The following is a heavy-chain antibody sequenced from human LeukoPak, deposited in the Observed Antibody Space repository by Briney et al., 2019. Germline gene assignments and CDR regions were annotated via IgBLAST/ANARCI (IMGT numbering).Heavy chain of an antibody. CDR2: ISSSGSTI. CDR3: ARAGVAAAGYYYYYMDV. CDR1: GFTFSDYY. V-gene: IGHV3-11*01. Sequence: GGSLRLSCAASGFTFSDYYMSWIRQAPGKGLEWVSYISSSGSTIYYADSVKGRFTISRDNSKNTLYLQMNSLRAEDTAVYYCARAGVAAAGYYYYYMDVWGKGTTVTISS. D-gene: IGHD6-13*01. J-gene: IGHJ6*03.